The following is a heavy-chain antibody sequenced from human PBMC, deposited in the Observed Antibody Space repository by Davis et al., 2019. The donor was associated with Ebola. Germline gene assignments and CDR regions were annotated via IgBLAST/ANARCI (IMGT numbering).Heavy chain of an antibody. D-gene: IGHD3-9*01. CDR3: ARDAFSLSRYDTEDH. CDR1: GFTVSSNY. J-gene: IGHJ4*02. Sequence: GGSLRLSCAASGFTVSSNYMSWVRQPPGKGLEWVSYISGTGTSTFYADSVKGRFTISRDNARDSLYLQMDSLRVEDTAIYYCARDAFSLSRYDTEDHWGQGTLVTVSS. V-gene: IGHV3-11*04. CDR2: ISGTGTST.